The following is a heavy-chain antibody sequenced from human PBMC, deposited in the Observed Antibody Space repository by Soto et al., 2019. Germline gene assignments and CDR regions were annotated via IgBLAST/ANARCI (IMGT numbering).Heavy chain of an antibody. J-gene: IGHJ6*02. CDR1: GYTFTGYY. D-gene: IGHD6-19*01. CDR3: ARVAWGGSSGEKRGHYYYGMDV. CDR2: INPNSGGT. V-gene: IGHV1-2*04. Sequence: QVQLVQSGAEVKKPGASVKVSCKASGYTFTGYYMHWVRQAPGQGLEWMGWINPNSGGTNYAQKFQGWVTMTRDTSISTAYMGLSRLRSDDTAVYYCARVAWGGSSGEKRGHYYYGMDVWGQGTTVTVSS.